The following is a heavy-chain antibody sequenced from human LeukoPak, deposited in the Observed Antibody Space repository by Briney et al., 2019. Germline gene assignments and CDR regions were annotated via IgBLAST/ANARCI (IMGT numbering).Heavy chain of an antibody. CDR3: ARVGERDFWSGYFPSRSHAFDI. CDR2: ISSSSSTI. Sequence: GGSLRLSCAASGFTFSSYSMNWVRQAPGKGLEWVSYISSSSSTIYYADSVKGRFTISRDNAKNSLYLQMNSLRAEDTAVYYCARVGERDFWSGYFPSRSHAFDIWGQGTMVTVSS. D-gene: IGHD3-3*01. V-gene: IGHV3-48*01. CDR1: GFTFSSYS. J-gene: IGHJ3*02.